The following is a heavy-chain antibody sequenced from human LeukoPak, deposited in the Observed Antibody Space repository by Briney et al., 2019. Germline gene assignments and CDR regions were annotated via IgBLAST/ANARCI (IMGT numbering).Heavy chain of an antibody. CDR3: ARDATTEPGTVYMDV. CDR1: GFTFSDYE. Sequence: GGSLRLSCAASGFTFSDYEMNWVRQAPEKGLEWILHISTSGSIIHYADSVKGRFTISRDNAKNSLYLQMNSLRAEDTALYFCARDATTEPGTVYMDVWGKGTTVTISS. V-gene: IGHV3-48*03. J-gene: IGHJ6*03. CDR2: ISTSGSII. D-gene: IGHD6-13*01.